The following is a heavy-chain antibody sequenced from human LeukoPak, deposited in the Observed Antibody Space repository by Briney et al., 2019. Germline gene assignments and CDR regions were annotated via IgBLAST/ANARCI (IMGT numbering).Heavy chain of an antibody. D-gene: IGHD3-22*01. CDR1: GFTFDDYA. V-gene: IGHV3-43D*03. Sequence: GGSLRLSCAASGFTFDDYAMHWVRQAPGKGLEWVSLISWDGGSTYYADSVKGRFTISRDNSKNSLYLQMNSLRAEDTALYYCAKDRGEYYYDSSGYYPDYWGQGTLVTVSS. CDR3: AKDRGEYYYDSSGYYPDY. J-gene: IGHJ4*02. CDR2: ISWDGGST.